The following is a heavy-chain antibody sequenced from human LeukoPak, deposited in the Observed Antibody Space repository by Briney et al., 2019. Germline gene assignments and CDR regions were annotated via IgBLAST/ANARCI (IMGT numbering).Heavy chain of an antibody. Sequence: SETLSLTCTVSGGFISSYYWSWIRQPPGKGLEWIGYIYTSGSTNYNPSLKSRVTISVDTSKNQYSLKLSSVTAADTAVYYCARLYGSGSYYRYYYYYMDVWGKGTTVTVSS. CDR1: GGFISSYY. CDR2: IYTSGST. J-gene: IGHJ6*03. CDR3: ARLYGSGSYYRYYYYYMDV. D-gene: IGHD3-10*01. V-gene: IGHV4-4*09.